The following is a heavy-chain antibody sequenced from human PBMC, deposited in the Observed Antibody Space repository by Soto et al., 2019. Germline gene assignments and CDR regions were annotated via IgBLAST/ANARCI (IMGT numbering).Heavy chain of an antibody. D-gene: IGHD1-7*01. CDR3: TKPGTLFPGNTRFDR. CDR2: ISVDGRRT. Sequence: EVHLLESGGGLVQPGGSLRLSCAASGFTFSSYAMTWVRQAPGKGLEWVSGISVDGRRTYYADSVKGRFTISRDNSENTLYLQITSLRADDRAVYYCTKPGTLFPGNTRFDRGGQGTLVTVPS. J-gene: IGHJ4*02. V-gene: IGHV3-23*01. CDR1: GFTFSSYA.